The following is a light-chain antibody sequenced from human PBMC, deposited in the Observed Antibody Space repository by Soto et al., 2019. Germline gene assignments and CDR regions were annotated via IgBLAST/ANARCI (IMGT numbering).Light chain of an antibody. CDR3: SSYTTSSTL. V-gene: IGLV2-18*02. CDR1: KNDIAVYDF. CDR2: EVV. Sequence: QSALTQPPSASGSPGQSVTISCTGTKNDIAVYDFVSWYQHHPGKAPRLIIYEVVQRPSGVPDRFSGSKSGNTASLTISGLQAEDEADYYCSSYTTSSTLFGGGTKLTVL. J-gene: IGLJ2*01.